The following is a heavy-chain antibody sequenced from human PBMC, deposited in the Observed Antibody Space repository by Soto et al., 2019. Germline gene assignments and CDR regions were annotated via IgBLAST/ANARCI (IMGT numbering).Heavy chain of an antibody. CDR2: ISGSGGST. CDR1: RFTFSSYA. CDR3: AKELLVGHAAEAFHYPHYAMDV. J-gene: IGHJ6*02. Sequence: PGGSLGLSCAVSRFTFSSYAMTWVRQAPGKGMEWVSAISGSGGSTYYADSVKGRFTISRDNSKNPLYLQMNSLRAEDTAVYYCAKELLVGHAAEAFHYPHYAMDVRCPGPMLTLSS. D-gene: IGHD3-3*02. V-gene: IGHV3-23*01.